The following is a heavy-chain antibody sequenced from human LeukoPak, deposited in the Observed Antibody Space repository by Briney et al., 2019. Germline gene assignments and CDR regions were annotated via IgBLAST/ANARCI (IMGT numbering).Heavy chain of an antibody. CDR1: GGSIATTDFD. CDR3: ARFKGGTGFDY. Sequence: SETLSLTCAVSGGSIATTDFDWAWIRQPPGQGFEWIATISSSGKAYYYPSLMSRVTISVDTSKNQFSLDVTSVTAADTGLFYCARFKGGTGFDYWGRGILVIVS. J-gene: IGHJ4*02. D-gene: IGHD1-26*01. V-gene: IGHV4-39*01. CDR2: ISSSGKA.